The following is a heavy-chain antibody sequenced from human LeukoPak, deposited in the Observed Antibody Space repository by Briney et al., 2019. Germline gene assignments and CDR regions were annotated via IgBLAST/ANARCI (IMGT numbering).Heavy chain of an antibody. J-gene: IGHJ1*01. CDR3: ARLSGRAAADPFI. Sequence: GGSLRLSCAASGFTVSSNYMSWVRQAPGKGLEWVSVIYSGGSIYYADSVKGRFTISRDNSKNTLYLQMNSLRAEDTAVYYCARLSGRAAADPFIWGQGTLVTVSS. V-gene: IGHV3-53*01. CDR1: GFTVSSNY. CDR2: IYSGGSI. D-gene: IGHD6-13*01.